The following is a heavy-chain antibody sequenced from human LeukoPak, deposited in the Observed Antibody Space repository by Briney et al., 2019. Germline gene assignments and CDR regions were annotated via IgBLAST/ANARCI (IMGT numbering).Heavy chain of an antibody. D-gene: IGHD3-9*01. J-gene: IGHJ1*01. V-gene: IGHV3-49*03. CDR3: SREYFDWL. CDR1: RFTFGDYA. Sequence: PGRSLRLSCTASRFTFGDYAMSWFRQAPGKGLEWVGFIRSKTFGGTPEHAAPVKGRFTISRDDSKSIAYLQMNSLKTEDTAVYYCSREYFDWLWGQGTLVTVSS. CDR2: IRSKTFGGTP.